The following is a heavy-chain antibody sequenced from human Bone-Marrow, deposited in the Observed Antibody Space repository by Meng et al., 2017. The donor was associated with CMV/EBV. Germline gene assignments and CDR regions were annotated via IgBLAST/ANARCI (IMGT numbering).Heavy chain of an antibody. V-gene: IGHV1-69*02. D-gene: IGHD5-12*01. CDR3: ARVDSGYDY. Sequence: SVKVSCKASGCTFSSYTISWVRQAPGQGLEWMGRIIPILGIANYAQKFQGRVMITTDKSTSTAYMELSSLRSEDTAVYYCARVDSGYDYWGQGTLGTVSS. CDR1: GCTFSSYT. CDR2: IIPILGIA. J-gene: IGHJ4*02.